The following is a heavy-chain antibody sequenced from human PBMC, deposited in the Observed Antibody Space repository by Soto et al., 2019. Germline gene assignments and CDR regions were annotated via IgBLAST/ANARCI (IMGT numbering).Heavy chain of an antibody. CDR3: AREEYYYGSGAFFDY. J-gene: IGHJ4*02. D-gene: IGHD3-10*01. V-gene: IGHV1-69*08. CDR2: IIPILGIA. Sequence: QVQLVQSGAEVKKPGSSVKVSCKASGGTFSSYTISWVRQAPGQGLEWMGRIIPILGIANYAQKFQGRVTITADKSXXTASMELSSLRSEDTAVYYCAREEYYYGSGAFFDYWGQGTLVTVSS. CDR1: GGTFSSYT.